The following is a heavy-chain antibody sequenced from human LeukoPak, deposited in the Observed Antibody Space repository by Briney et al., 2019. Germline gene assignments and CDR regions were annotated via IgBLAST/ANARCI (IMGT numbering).Heavy chain of an antibody. J-gene: IGHJ4*02. CDR3: ARDPLQMATITRTLDY. CDR1: GFTFSSYG. Sequence: GGSLRLSCAASGFTFSSYGMHWVRQAPGKGLEWVAVISYDGSNKYYADSVKGRFTISRDNSKNTLYLQMNSLRAEDTAVYYCARDPLQMATITRTLDYWGQGTLVTVSS. CDR2: ISYDGSNK. V-gene: IGHV3-30*19. D-gene: IGHD5-24*01.